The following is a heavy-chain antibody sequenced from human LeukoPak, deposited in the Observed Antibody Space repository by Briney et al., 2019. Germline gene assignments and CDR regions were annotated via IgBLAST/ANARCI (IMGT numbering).Heavy chain of an antibody. CDR3: VRDSCSDTRCYEKNNYGMDV. CDR2: ISGSSSII. J-gene: IGHJ6*02. D-gene: IGHD2-2*01. CDR1: GFTFRSFW. Sequence: GGSLRLSCAASGFTFRSFWMSWVRQAPGKGLEWTSYISGSSSIIYYVDSVKGRFTISRDNAKNSLYLQMNSLRDEDTAVYYCVRDSCSDTRCYEKNNYGMDVWGQGTTVTVSS. V-gene: IGHV3-48*02.